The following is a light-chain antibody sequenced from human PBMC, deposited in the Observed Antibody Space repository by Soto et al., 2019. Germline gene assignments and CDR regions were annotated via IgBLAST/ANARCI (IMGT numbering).Light chain of an antibody. V-gene: IGLV2-11*01. J-gene: IGLJ1*01. CDR2: DVS. Sequence: QSALTQPRSVSGSPGQSVTISCTGTSSDVGGYNYVSWYQQHPGKAPKLMIYDVSKRPSGVPDRFSGSKSGNTASLTISGLQAEDEADYCCCSYAGSYHVFGTGTKLTVL. CDR1: SSDVGGYNY. CDR3: CSYAGSYHV.